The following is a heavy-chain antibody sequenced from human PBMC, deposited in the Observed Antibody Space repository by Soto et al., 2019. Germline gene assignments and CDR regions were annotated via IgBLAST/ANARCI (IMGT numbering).Heavy chain of an antibody. CDR1: GYTFTSYA. J-gene: IGHJ4*02. V-gene: IGHV1-3*01. CDR3: ARSIVVVTALVN. D-gene: IGHD2-21*02. CDR2: INAGNGNT. Sequence: GASGKVSCEASGYTFTSYAMHWVRQAPGQRLEWMGWINAGNGNTKYSQKFQGRVTITRDTSASTAYMELCSVRSEGTAVYYCARSIVVVTALVNWGPGTLLTVST.